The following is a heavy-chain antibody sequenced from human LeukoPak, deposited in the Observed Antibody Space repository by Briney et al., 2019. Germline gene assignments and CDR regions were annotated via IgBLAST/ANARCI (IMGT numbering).Heavy chain of an antibody. J-gene: IGHJ4*02. CDR3: ARDATPQYSSGWVFFDY. V-gene: IGHV3-48*03. CDR1: GFTFSSYE. Sequence: GGSLRLSCAASGFTFSSYEMNWVRQVPGKGLEWISYISSSSGTIHYADSVKGRFTISRDSGRNSLYLQMNSLRVDDTAVYYCARDATPQYSSGWVFFDYWGQGTLVTVSS. D-gene: IGHD6-19*01. CDR2: ISSSSGTI.